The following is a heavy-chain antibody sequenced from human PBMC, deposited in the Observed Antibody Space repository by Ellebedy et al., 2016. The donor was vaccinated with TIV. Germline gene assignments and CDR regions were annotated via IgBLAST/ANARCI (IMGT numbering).Heavy chain of an antibody. CDR2: IYSVGST. Sequence: GESLKISCAASGFTFSIYAMSWVRQAPGKGLEWVSLIYSVGSTLYADSVKGRFTISRDNSRNTLYLQMNNLRVDDTAVYYCARKTDTTRSGDFWGQGTLVTVS. D-gene: IGHD5-18*01. CDR1: GFTFSIYA. J-gene: IGHJ4*02. CDR3: ARKTDTTRSGDF. V-gene: IGHV3-23*03.